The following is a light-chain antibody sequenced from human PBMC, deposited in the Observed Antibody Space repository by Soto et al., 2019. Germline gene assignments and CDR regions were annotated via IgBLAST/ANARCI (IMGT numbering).Light chain of an antibody. CDR2: RNN. CDR1: SSNIGSNY. Sequence: QSVLTQPPSASGTPGQRVTISCSGSSSNIGSNYVYWYQQLPGTAPKLLIYRNNQRPSGVPVLFSGSKSGTSASLDISGLRSEDEAESYCAAWDDSLSGPVFGGGTKLTVL. V-gene: IGLV1-47*01. J-gene: IGLJ2*01. CDR3: AAWDDSLSGPV.